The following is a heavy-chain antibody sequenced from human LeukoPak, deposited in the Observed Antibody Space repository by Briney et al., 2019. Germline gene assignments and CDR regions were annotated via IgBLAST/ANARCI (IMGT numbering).Heavy chain of an antibody. V-gene: IGHV3-11*04. D-gene: IGHD3-22*01. CDR2: ISSSGRTT. CDR1: GFTFSDYY. J-gene: IGHJ5*02. CDR3: ARLNYYDSSGYIDP. Sequence: GGSLRLSCAASGFTFSDYYMSWIRQAPGKGLEWVSYISSSGRTTYYADSVKGRFTVSRDNAKNSLYLQMNSLRGEDTAVYYCARLNYYDSSGYIDPWGQGTLVTVSS.